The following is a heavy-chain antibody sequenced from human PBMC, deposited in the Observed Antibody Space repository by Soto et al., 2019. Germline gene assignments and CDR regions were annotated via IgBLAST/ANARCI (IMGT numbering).Heavy chain of an antibody. CDR1: GGSISSYY. CDR3: ARDRYSSSKVWFDP. D-gene: IGHD6-6*01. J-gene: IGHJ5*02. CDR2: IYYSGST. Sequence: KTSETLSLTCTVSGGSISSYYWSWIRQPPGKGLEWIGYIYYSGSTNYNPSLKSRVTVSVDTSKNQFSLKLSSVTAADTAVYYCARDRYSSSKVWFDPWGQGTLVTVSS. V-gene: IGHV4-59*01.